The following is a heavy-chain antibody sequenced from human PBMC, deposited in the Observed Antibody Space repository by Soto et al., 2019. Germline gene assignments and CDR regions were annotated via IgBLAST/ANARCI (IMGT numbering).Heavy chain of an antibody. V-gene: IGHV3-23*01. J-gene: IGHJ4*02. Sequence: EVPLLESGGGLVQPGGSLRLSCAASGFTFSSYAMSWVRQAPGKGLEWVSAISGSGGSTYYADSVKGRFTISRDNSKNTLYLQMNSLGAEDTAVYYCAKDLSYYDILTGYNTIDYWGQGTLVTVSS. CDR3: AKDLSYYDILTGYNTIDY. CDR1: GFTFSSYA. D-gene: IGHD3-9*01. CDR2: ISGSGGST.